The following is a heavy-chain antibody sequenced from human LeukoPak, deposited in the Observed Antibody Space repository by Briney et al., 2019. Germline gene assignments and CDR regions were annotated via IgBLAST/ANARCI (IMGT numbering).Heavy chain of an antibody. CDR1: GFTFSSYR. Sequence: GGSVRLSCAASGFTFSSYRMQWVRQAPGKGLVWVAFIRFDESKAFYADYAKGRFTISRDNSRNTLFLQMNSLRVEDTAVYYCAKDLYGSGSYEIRLFDYWGQGTLVTVSS. CDR3: AKDLYGSGSYEIRLFDY. CDR2: IRFDESKA. V-gene: IGHV3-30*02. J-gene: IGHJ4*02. D-gene: IGHD3-10*01.